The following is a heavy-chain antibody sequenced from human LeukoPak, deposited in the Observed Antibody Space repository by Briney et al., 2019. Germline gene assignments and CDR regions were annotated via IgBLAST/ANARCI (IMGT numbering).Heavy chain of an antibody. V-gene: IGHV5-51*01. CDR2: IYPGDSDT. Sequence: PGESLKISCKGSGYSFTSYWIGWVRQMPGKGLEWMGIIYPGDSDTRYSPSFQGQVTISADKSISTAYLQWSSLKASDTAMYYCARHYSSFPDYYYYLDVWGKGTTVTVSS. CDR1: GYSFTSYW. CDR3: ARHYSSFPDYYYYLDV. J-gene: IGHJ6*03. D-gene: IGHD6-6*01.